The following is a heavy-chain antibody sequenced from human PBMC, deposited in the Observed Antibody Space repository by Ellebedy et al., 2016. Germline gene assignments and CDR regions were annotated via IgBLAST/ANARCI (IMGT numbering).Heavy chain of an antibody. D-gene: IGHD3-9*01. V-gene: IGHV4-34*01. CDR1: GGSFSGYY. Sequence: SETLSLXXAVYGGSFSGYYWSWIRQPPGKGLEWIGEINHRASTNYTPSLKSRVTISVDTSKNQFSLKLSSVTAADTAVYYCARRAYYDILTGIYNWFDPWGQGTLVTVSS. J-gene: IGHJ5*02. CDR2: INHRAST. CDR3: ARRAYYDILTGIYNWFDP.